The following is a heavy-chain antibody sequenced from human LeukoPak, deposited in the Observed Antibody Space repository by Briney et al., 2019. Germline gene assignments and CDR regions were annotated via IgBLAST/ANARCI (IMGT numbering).Heavy chain of an antibody. CDR3: ATGRYYYDSSGTGGYFNL. CDR1: GYRFTSYW. V-gene: IGHV5-51*01. Sequence: GESLKISCKGSGYRFTSYWIGWVRQMPGKGLEWMGIIYPGDSDTRYRPSFQGQVTISADKSISTAYLQWSSLKASDTAMFYCATGRYYYDSSGTGGYFNLWGRGTLVTVSS. J-gene: IGHJ2*01. CDR2: IYPGDSDT. D-gene: IGHD3-22*01.